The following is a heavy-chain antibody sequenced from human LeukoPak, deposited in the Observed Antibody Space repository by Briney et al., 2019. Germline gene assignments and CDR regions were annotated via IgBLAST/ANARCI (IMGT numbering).Heavy chain of an antibody. V-gene: IGHV4-4*02. J-gene: IGHJ4*02. CDR3: ARLGIGVVPSAMLGDYYFDY. CDR1: PDSTTSNF. CDR2: IHRSGST. D-gene: IGHD2-2*01. Sequence: SETLSLTCTVSPDSTTSNFWSWVRQPPGKGLEWIGEIHRSGSTNYNPSLQSRVTISIDRSKNQIALELSSVTAADTAVYYCARLGIGVVPSAMLGDYYFDYWGQGTLVTVSS.